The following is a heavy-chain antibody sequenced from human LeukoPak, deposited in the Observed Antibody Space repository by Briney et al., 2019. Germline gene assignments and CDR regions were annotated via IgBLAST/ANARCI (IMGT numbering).Heavy chain of an antibody. V-gene: IGHV3-30*04. CDR1: GFTFSSYA. J-gene: IGHJ6*02. CDR3: AQGVIHGVYYYYGMDV. CDR2: ISYDGSNK. D-gene: IGHD3-16*02. Sequence: GRSLRLSCAASGFTFSSYAMHWVRQAPGKGLEWVAVISYDGSNKYYADSVKGRFTISRDNSKNTLYLQMNSLRAEDTAVYYCAQGVIHGVYYYYGMDVWGQGTTVTVSS.